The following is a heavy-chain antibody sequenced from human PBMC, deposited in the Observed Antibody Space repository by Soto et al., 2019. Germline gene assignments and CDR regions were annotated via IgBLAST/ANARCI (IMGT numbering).Heavy chain of an antibody. D-gene: IGHD2-2*01. V-gene: IGHV3-30*18. CDR2: ISYDGSNK. J-gene: IGHJ2*01. CDR3: AKAPSSTRRYFDL. CDR1: GFTFSSYG. Sequence: QVQLVESGGGVVQPGRSLRLSCAASGFTFSSYGMHWVRQAPGKGLEWVAVISYDGSNKYYADSVKGRFTISRDNSKNTLYLQMNSLRADDTAVYYCAKAPSSTRRYFDLWGRGTLVTVSS.